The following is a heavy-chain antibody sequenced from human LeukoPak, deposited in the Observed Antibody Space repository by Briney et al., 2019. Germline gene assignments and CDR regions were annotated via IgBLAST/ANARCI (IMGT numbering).Heavy chain of an antibody. CDR1: GFAFSSYA. Sequence: ASLRLSCAASGFAFSSYAMSWVRQAPGKGLEWVSSISGSGSNTYYADSVKGRFTISRDSSKNMLFVQMNTLRAEDTAVYFCAKDARGHWGSYYLSWGQDILVSVSS. CDR2: ISGSGSNT. D-gene: IGHD3-10*01. V-gene: IGHV3-23*01. CDR3: AKDARGHWGSYYLS. J-gene: IGHJ1*01.